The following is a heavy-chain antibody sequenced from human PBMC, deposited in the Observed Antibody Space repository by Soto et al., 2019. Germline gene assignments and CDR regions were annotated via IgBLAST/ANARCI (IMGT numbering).Heavy chain of an antibody. CDR2: INAGNGNT. CDR1: GYTFTSYA. CDR3: ARGPGGPDGPGDY. J-gene: IGHJ4*02. V-gene: IGHV1-3*01. Sequence: ASVKVSCKASGYTFTSYAMHWVRQATGQRLEWMGWINAGNGNTKYSQKFQGRVTITRDTSASTAYMELSSLRSEDTAVYYCARGPGGPDGPGDYWGQGTLVTVSS. D-gene: IGHD2-15*01.